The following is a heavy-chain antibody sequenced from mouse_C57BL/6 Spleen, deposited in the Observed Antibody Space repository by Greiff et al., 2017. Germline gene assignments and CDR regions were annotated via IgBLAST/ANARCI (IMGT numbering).Heavy chain of an antibody. Sequence: EVQLQQSGPELVKPGDSVKISCKASGYSFTGYFMNWVMQSHGKSLEWIGRINPYNGDTFYNQKFKGKATLTVDKSSSTAHMELRSLTSEDSAVYYCARGGSYWYFDVWGTGTTVTVSS. CDR3: ARGGSYWYFDV. CDR1: GYSFTGYF. CDR2: INPYNGDT. D-gene: IGHD1-1*01. J-gene: IGHJ1*03. V-gene: IGHV1-20*01.